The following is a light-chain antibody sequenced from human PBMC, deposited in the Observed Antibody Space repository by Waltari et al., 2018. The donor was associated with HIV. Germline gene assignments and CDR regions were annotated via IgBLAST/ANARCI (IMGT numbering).Light chain of an antibody. CDR1: SSNIGHDH. V-gene: IGLV1-47*01. J-gene: IGLJ1*01. Sequence: QSVLTQPPSASGTPGQTVTLSCSGGSSNIGHDHVYWYQQLPGMTPKLLIYKNYVRPSGVPDRFAGSKSGTSASLAISGLRSEDEADYYCVGWDSSLSAYVFGAGTKVTVL. CDR2: KNY. CDR3: VGWDSSLSAYV.